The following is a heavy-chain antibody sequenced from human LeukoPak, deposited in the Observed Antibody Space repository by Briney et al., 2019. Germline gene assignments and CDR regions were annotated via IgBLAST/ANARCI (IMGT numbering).Heavy chain of an antibody. V-gene: IGHV4-39*07. CDR3: ARVNPGGRFCSSTSCSIGEIAFDI. Sequence: SETLSLTCTVSGGSIISSSYYWGWIRQPPGKGLEWIGNIYYSGSTYYNPSLKSRVTISVDTSKNQFSLKLSSVTAADTAVYYCARVNPGGRFCSSTSCSIGEIAFDIWGQGTRVTVSS. CDR1: GGSIISSSYY. J-gene: IGHJ3*02. D-gene: IGHD2-2*01. CDR2: IYYSGST.